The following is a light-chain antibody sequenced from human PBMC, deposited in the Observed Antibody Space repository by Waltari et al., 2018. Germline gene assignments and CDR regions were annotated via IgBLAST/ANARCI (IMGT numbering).Light chain of an antibody. Sequence: QSALTQPASVSGSPGQSITISCTGPSSDVGAYTYVSWYQQHPGKAPKLMIFDVSNRPSGVSNRFPGSKSGNTASLTISGLQAEDEAYYYCSSYISSSTLELFGGGTSLTVL. CDR2: DVS. J-gene: IGLJ2*01. V-gene: IGLV2-14*03. CDR3: SSYISSSTLEL. CDR1: SSDVGAYTY.